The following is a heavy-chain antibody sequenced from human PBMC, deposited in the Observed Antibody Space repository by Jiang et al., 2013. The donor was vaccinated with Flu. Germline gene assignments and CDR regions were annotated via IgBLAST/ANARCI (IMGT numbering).Heavy chain of an antibody. J-gene: IGHJ5*02. Sequence: CKGSGYSFTSYWISWVRQMPGKGLEWMGRIDPSDSYTNYSPSFQGHVTISADKSISTAYLQWSSLKASDTAMYYCARQPGAGYSRGIVWFDPWGQGTLVTVSS. V-gene: IGHV5-10-1*01. D-gene: IGHD6-19*01. CDR2: IDPSDSYT. CDR1: GYSFTSYW. CDR3: ARQPGAGYSRGIVWFDP.